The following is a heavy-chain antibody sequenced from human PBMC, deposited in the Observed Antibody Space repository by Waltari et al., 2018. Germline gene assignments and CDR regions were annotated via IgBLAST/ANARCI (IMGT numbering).Heavy chain of an antibody. CDR3: ARAPPHYYPYLDV. Sequence: LQLQESGSGLVKPSQTLSLTCAVSGGSISSGGYSWSWIRQPPGKGLEWIGYIYHSGSTYYNPSLKSRVTISVDRSKNQFSLKLSSVTAADTAVYYCARAPPHYYPYLDVWGKGTTVTISS. J-gene: IGHJ6*03. CDR2: IYHSGST. D-gene: IGHD3-10*01. V-gene: IGHV4-30-2*01. CDR1: GGSISSGGYS.